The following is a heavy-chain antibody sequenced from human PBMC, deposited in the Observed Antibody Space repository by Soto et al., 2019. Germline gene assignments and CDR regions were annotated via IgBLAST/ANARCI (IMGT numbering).Heavy chain of an antibody. CDR2: IYSGGDT. CDR1: GFAVRHNY. Sequence: EVQLVESGGGLVQPGGSLRLSCTASGFAVRHNYMTWVRQAPGKGLEWVSLIYSGGDTAYADSVKGRFTISRHTSQNTLYLQMNRLGAEDTAVYYCARKTDSIPSGGDVWGKGTAVTVSS. D-gene: IGHD3-10*01. CDR3: ARKTDSIPSGGDV. V-gene: IGHV3-53*04. J-gene: IGHJ6*04.